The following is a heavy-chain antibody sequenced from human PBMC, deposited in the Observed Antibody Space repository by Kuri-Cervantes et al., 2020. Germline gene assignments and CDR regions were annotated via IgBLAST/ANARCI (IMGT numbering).Heavy chain of an antibody. CDR3: ARAISGDYFAAKDGGDKEQYYYYYYGMDV. CDR1: GGSVTSGSYH. CDR2: IYYNGST. D-gene: IGHD4-17*01. V-gene: IGHV4-61*01. Sequence: GSLRLSCTVSGGSVTSGSYHWSWIRLPPGKGLEWIGCIYYNGSTKYNPSLKSRVSMSLDTSKNQFSLRLSSVTAADPAVYYCARAISGDYFAAKDGGDKEQYYYYYYGMDVWGQGTTVTVSS. J-gene: IGHJ6*02.